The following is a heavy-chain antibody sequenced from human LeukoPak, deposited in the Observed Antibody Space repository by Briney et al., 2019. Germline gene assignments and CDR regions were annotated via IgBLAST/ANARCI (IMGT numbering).Heavy chain of an antibody. CDR1: GGSFSGYC. Sequence: PSETLSLTCAVYGGSFSGYCWSWIRQPPGKGLEWIGEINHSGSTNYNPSLKSRVTISVDTSKNQFSLKLSSVTAADTAVYYCARHWDGWSGTVDYWGQGTLVTVSS. V-gene: IGHV4-34*01. J-gene: IGHJ4*02. CDR3: ARHWDGWSGTVDY. CDR2: INHSGST. D-gene: IGHD5-24*01.